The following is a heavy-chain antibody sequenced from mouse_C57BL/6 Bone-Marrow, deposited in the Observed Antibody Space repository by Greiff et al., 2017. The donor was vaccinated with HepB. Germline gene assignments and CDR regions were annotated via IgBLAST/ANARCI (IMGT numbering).Heavy chain of an antibody. J-gene: IGHJ3*01. D-gene: IGHD2-4*01. V-gene: IGHV10-1*01. CDR1: GFSFNTYA. CDR3: IYYDYDGAY. CDR2: IRSKSNNYAT. Sequence: DVMLVESGGGLVQPKGSLKLSCAASGFSFNTYAMNWVRQAPGKGLEWVARIRSKSNNYATYYADSVKDRFTISRDDSESMLYLQMNNLKTEDTAMYYCIYYDYDGAYWGQGTLVTVSA.